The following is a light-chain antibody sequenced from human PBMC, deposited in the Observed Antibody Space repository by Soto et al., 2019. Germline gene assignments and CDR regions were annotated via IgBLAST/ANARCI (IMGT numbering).Light chain of an antibody. J-gene: IGKJ1*01. CDR2: KAS. CDR3: QQYDTYPWT. CDR1: QNINKW. Sequence: DIQMTQSPSTLSASVGDRVTITCRASQNINKWLAWFQQKPGKAPKLLIAKASTLESGVPSRFSGSESGTDFTLTISCLQPDDFATYFCQQYDTYPWTFGQGTTVGIK. V-gene: IGKV1-5*03.